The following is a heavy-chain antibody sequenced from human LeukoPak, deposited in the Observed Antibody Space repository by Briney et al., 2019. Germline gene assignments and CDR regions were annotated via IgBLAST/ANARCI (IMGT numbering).Heavy chain of an antibody. V-gene: IGHV3-23*01. Sequence: GGSLRPSCAASGFTFSSYAMHWVRQAPGKGLEWVSTITPGGGTYYADSVKGRFTISRDNSKNTLYLQMNSLTAEDTAIYYCVSGGDYHVRLCTYWGQGTLVTVSS. J-gene: IGHJ4*01. D-gene: IGHD4-17*01. CDR1: GFTFSSYA. CDR3: VSGGDYHVRLCTY. CDR2: ITPGGGT.